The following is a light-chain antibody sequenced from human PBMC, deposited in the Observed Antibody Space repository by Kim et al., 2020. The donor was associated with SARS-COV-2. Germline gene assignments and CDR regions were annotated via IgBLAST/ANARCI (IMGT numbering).Light chain of an antibody. V-gene: IGLV3-19*01. CDR3: NSRDSSGNHLV. CDR1: SLRSYY. J-gene: IGLJ3*02. Sequence: SSELTQDPAVSVALGQTVRITCQGDSLRSYYASSYQQKPGQAPVLVIYGKNNRPSGIPDRFSGSSSGNTASLTITGAQAEDEADYYCNSRDSSGNHLVFGGGTQLTVL. CDR2: GKN.